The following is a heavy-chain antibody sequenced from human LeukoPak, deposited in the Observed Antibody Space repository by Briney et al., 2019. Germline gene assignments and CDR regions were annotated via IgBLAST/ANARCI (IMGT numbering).Heavy chain of an antibody. CDR1: GDTLTALS. V-gene: IGHV1-24*01. CDR3: TTGKIYCSTTSCSDDY. J-gene: IGHJ4*02. Sequence: ASVKVSCMVSGDTLTALSMHWVRQAPGKGLEWMGGFHPEDGGTIYAQKFQGRVTMTEDTSTDTAYMELSSLRSDDTAVYYCTTGKIYCSTTSCSDDYWGQGTLVTASS. CDR2: FHPEDGGT. D-gene: IGHD2-2*01.